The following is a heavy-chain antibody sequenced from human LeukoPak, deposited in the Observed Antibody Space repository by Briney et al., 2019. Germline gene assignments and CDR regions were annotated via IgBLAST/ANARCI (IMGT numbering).Heavy chain of an antibody. CDR2: IDWDDDK. CDR1: GFSLSTSGMC. Sequence: SGPTLVNPTQTLTLTCSFSGFSLSTSGMCVSWIRQPPGKALEWLALIDWDDDKYYSTSLKTRLTISKDTSKNQVVLTMTNMDPVDTATYYCARIPIQLWSGYYYGMDVWGKGTTVTVSS. J-gene: IGHJ6*04. D-gene: IGHD5-18*01. V-gene: IGHV2-70*01. CDR3: ARIPIQLWSGYYYGMDV.